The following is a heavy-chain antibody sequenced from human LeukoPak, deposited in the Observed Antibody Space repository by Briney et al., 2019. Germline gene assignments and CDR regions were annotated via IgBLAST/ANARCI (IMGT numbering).Heavy chain of an antibody. Sequence: KPSETLSLTCAVYGGSLSGYYWSWIRQPPGKGLEWIGEINHSGSTNYNPSLKSRVTISVDTSKNQFSLKLSSVTAADTAVYYCARGYSYGYFYWGQGTLVTVSS. CDR3: ARGYSYGYFY. CDR1: GGSLSGYY. CDR2: INHSGST. D-gene: IGHD5-18*01. V-gene: IGHV4-34*01. J-gene: IGHJ4*02.